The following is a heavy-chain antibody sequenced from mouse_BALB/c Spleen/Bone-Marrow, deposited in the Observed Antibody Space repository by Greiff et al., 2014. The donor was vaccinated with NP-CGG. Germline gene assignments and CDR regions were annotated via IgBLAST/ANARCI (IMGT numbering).Heavy chain of an antibody. Sequence: DVKLVESGGGLVQPGGSLRLSCTTSGFTFTDYFVTWVRQPPGKALEWLGFIRNKPNGYTTEYNPSVKGRFTISRDNSQGILYLQMNTLRAEDSAIYYCARDYSGYFDFWGQGTTLTVSS. D-gene: IGHD5-1*01. J-gene: IGHJ2*01. CDR2: IRNKPNGYTT. V-gene: IGHV7-3*02. CDR1: GFTFTDYF. CDR3: ARDYSGYFDF.